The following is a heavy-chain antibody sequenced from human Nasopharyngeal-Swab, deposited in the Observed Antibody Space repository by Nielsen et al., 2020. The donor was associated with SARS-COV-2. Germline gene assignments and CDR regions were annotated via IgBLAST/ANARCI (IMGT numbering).Heavy chain of an antibody. D-gene: IGHD5-12*01. CDR1: GFTFSSYA. J-gene: IGHJ6*02. Sequence: GESLKISCAASGFTFSSYAISWVRQAPGKGLEWVSVISGSDYSTYYADSVKGRFTISRGNSKNTVSLQMNSLRVEDTAMYYCAKDRDSGDDSDDYYHYYGMDVWGQGTTVTVSS. CDR2: ISGSDYST. CDR3: AKDRDSGDDSDDYYHYYGMDV. V-gene: IGHV3-23*01.